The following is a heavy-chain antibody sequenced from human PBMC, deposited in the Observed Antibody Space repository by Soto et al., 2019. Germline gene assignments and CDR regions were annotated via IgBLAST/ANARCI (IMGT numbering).Heavy chain of an antibody. V-gene: IGHV3-23*01. D-gene: IGHD7-27*01. CDR2: ISGSGGST. CDR3: TKARVVWGSSWYFDL. CDR1: GFKFSNSA. J-gene: IGHJ2*01. Sequence: EVQLLESGGGLVQPGGSLRLSCAASGFKFSNSAMTWVRQAPGKGLECVSSISGSGGSTYYADSVKGRFTISRDNSKNTLYLQMNIVGAEDTAVYYCTKARVVWGSSWYFDLWGRGTLVTVSS.